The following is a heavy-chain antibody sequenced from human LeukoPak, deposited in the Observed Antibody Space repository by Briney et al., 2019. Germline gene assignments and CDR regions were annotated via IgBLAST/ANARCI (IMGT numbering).Heavy chain of an antibody. D-gene: IGHD3-3*01. CDR1: EFTFSNYW. CDR3: ARTGAVMSGAFDI. V-gene: IGHV3-74*01. J-gene: IGHJ3*02. CDR2: INTDGSST. Sequence: PGGSLRLSCAASEFTFSNYWMRWVRQVPGKGLVWVSRINTDGSSTTYADSVKGRFTISRDNAKNTLYLQMNSLRAEDTAVYYCARTGAVMSGAFDIWGLGTIVTVSS.